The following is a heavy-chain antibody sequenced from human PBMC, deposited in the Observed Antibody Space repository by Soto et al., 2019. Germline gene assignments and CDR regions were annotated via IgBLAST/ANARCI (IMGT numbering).Heavy chain of an antibody. V-gene: IGHV1-69*01. J-gene: IGHJ6*02. CDR2: IIPIFGTA. D-gene: IGHD3-10*01. Sequence: QVQLVQSGAEVKKPGSSVKVSCKASGGTFSSYAISWVRQAPGQGLEWMGGIIPIFGTANYAQKFQGRVTITADESTSTAYMELSSLRSEDTAVYYCARDRADYYGSTVYYDYGMDVWGQGTTVTVSS. CDR1: GGTFSSYA. CDR3: ARDRADYYGSTVYYDYGMDV.